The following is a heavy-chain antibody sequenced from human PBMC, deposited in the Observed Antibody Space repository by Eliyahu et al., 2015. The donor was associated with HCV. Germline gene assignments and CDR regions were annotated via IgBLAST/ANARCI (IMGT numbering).Heavy chain of an antibody. J-gene: IGHJ6*02. CDR1: GFTFSSYW. CDR2: IKQDGSDK. D-gene: IGHD3/OR15-3a*01. V-gene: IGHV3-7*01. Sequence: EVQLVESGGGLVQPGGSLRLSCAASGFTFSSYWMSWVRLAPGKGLEWVANIKQDGSDKYYMDSVKGRFTMSRDNAKNSVLLQMNSLRAEDTAVYYCGRAGLPYTLDVWGQGTTVTVSS. CDR3: GRAGLPYTLDV.